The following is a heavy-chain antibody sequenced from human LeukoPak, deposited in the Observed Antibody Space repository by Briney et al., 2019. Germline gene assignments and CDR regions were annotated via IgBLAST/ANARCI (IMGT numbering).Heavy chain of an antibody. CDR2: INRDGSST. J-gene: IGHJ4*02. CDR1: EFTFSSYW. CDR3: ARGGSSSFTY. D-gene: IGHD6-13*01. Sequence: GGSLRLSCAASEFTFSSYWMHWVRQAPGKGLVWVSHINRDGSSTSYADSVKGRFTISRDNAKNTLYLQMNSLRAEDTAVYYCARGGSSSFTYWGQGTLVTVSS. V-gene: IGHV3-74*01.